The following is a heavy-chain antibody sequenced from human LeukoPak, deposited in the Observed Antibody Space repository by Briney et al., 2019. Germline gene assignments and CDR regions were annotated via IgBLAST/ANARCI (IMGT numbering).Heavy chain of an antibody. J-gene: IGHJ5*02. Sequence: PGESLKISCKGSGYSFTSYWIGWVRQMPGKGLEWMGIIYPGDSDTRYSPSFQGQVTISADKSISTAYLQWSSLKASDTAMYYCARHRYYYGSGSANWFDPWDQGTLVTVSS. D-gene: IGHD3-10*01. CDR3: ARHRYYYGSGSANWFDP. CDR2: IYPGDSDT. CDR1: GYSFTSYW. V-gene: IGHV5-51*01.